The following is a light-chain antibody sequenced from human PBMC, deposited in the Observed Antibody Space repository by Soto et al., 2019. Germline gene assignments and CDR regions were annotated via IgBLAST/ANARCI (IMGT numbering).Light chain of an antibody. V-gene: IGLV1-44*01. Sequence: QSVLTQAPSASGTPGQRVTISCSGSSSNIGSNTVSWYQQVPGTAPKLLIYSNDQRPSGVPDRFSGSKYGTSASLAIGGLQSEDEADYYCAAWDDSLNGWVFGGGTQLTVL. CDR2: SND. CDR1: SSNIGSNT. CDR3: AAWDDSLNGWV. J-gene: IGLJ3*02.